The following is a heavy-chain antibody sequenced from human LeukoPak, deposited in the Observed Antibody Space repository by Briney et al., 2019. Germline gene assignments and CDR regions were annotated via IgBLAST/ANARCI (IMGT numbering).Heavy chain of an antibody. J-gene: IGHJ4*02. D-gene: IGHD3-10*01. V-gene: IGHV3-30*18. CDR1: GFTFSNYV. CDR2: TSYNGGNK. CDR3: AKDWGFQYNSGSYCEF. Sequence: GGSLRLSCAASGFTFSNYVMHWARQAPAKGLEWVASTSYNGGNKFYADSVKGRFTISRDNSKNTLYLQMDSLRVEDTAVYYCAKDWGFQYNSGSYCEFWGQGTLVTVSS.